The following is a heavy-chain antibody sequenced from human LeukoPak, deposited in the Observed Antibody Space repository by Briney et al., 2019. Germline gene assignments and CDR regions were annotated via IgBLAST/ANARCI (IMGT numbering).Heavy chain of an antibody. CDR1: GFTFSSYG. CDR2: ISYDGSNK. CDR3: AKDNDSSGYYPGAFDI. D-gene: IGHD3-22*01. J-gene: IGHJ3*02. Sequence: GGSLRLSCAASGFTFSSYGMHWVRQAPGKGLEWVAVISYDGSNKYYADSVKGRFTISRDNSKNTLYLQMNSLRAEDTAVYYCAKDNDSSGYYPGAFDIWGQGTMVTVPS. V-gene: IGHV3-30*18.